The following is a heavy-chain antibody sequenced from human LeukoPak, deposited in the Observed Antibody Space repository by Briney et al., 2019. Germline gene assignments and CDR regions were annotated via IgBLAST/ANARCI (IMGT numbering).Heavy chain of an antibody. CDR3: AGLDYDILTGSPSGFGY. J-gene: IGHJ4*02. Sequence: SETLSLTCTVSGGSISSYYWSWIRQPPGKGLEWIGYIYYSGSTNYNPSLKSRVTISVDTSKNQFSLKLSSVTAADTAVYYCAGLDYDILTGSPSGFGYWGQGTLVTVSS. CDR2: IYYSGST. V-gene: IGHV4-59*01. CDR1: GGSISSYY. D-gene: IGHD3-9*01.